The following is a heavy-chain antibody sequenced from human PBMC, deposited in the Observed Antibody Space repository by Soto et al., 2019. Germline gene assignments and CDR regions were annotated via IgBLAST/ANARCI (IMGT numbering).Heavy chain of an antibody. CDR1: GFAFRHHY. V-gene: IGHV3-11*01. CDR2: INTGGSPA. Sequence: QVHLVESGGGLVKPGGSLRLSCTVSGFAFRHHYLTWIRQAPGKGLEWLSYINTGGSPAYYADSVKGRFTISTDIAKKSLYLQMDSLRADDTGVYYCATGGIYYETWGQGTLVTVSS. D-gene: IGHD1-26*01. CDR3: ATGGIYYET. J-gene: IGHJ5*02.